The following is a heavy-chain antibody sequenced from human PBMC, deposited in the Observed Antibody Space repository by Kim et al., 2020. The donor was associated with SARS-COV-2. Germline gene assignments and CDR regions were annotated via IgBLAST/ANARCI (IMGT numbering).Heavy chain of an antibody. J-gene: IGHJ6*02. V-gene: IGHV1-69*04. CDR3: ARAQVVGAKGSHYYYGMDV. CDR1: GGTFSSYA. Sequence: SVKVSCKASGGTFSSYAISWVRQAPGQGLEWMGRIIPILGIANYAQKFQGRVTITADKSTSTAYMELSSLRSEDMAVYYCARAQVVGAKGSHYYYGMDVWGQGTTVTVSS. CDR2: IIPILGIA. D-gene: IGHD1-26*01.